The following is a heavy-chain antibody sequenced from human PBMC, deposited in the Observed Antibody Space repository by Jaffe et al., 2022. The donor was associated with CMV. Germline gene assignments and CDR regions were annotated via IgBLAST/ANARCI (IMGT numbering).Heavy chain of an antibody. D-gene: IGHD3-9*01. Sequence: EVQLVESGGGLVQPGGSLRLSCAASGFTFSSYEMNWVRQAPGKGLEWVSYISSSGSTIYYADSVKGRFTISRDNAKNSLYLQMNSLRAEDTAVYYCARVATHEGMILRYFDWLSAFDIWGQGTMVTVSS. V-gene: IGHV3-48*03. CDR1: GFTFSSYE. CDR2: ISSSGSTI. CDR3: ARVATHEGMILRYFDWLSAFDI. J-gene: IGHJ3*02.